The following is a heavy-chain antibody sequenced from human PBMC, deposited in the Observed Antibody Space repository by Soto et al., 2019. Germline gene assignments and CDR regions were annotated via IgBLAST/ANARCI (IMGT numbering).Heavy chain of an antibody. Sequence: QVQLVESGGGVVQPGRSLRLSCAASGFTFSSYGMHWFRQAPGKGLEWVAIISYDGSNKYYAYSVKGRFTISTDNSKNTLYLHMNSLRPEDTAVYYCAKGAYSGSYFDYWGQGTLVTVSS. CDR2: ISYDGSNK. CDR1: GFTFSSYG. CDR3: AKGAYSGSYFDY. J-gene: IGHJ4*02. V-gene: IGHV3-30*18. D-gene: IGHD1-26*01.